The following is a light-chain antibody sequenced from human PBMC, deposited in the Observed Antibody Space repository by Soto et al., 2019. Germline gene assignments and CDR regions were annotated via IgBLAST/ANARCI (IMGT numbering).Light chain of an antibody. Sequence: EIVLTQSPATLSLSPGERATLSCRASQSVGNNYLVWYQHKPGQPPSFLIYDASTRATDIPDRFSGSGSGTDFTLTISRLEPEDFAVYYCQKYGSTPLTFGGGTKVEIK. CDR1: QSVGNNY. V-gene: IGKV3-20*01. CDR3: QKYGSTPLT. J-gene: IGKJ4*01. CDR2: DAS.